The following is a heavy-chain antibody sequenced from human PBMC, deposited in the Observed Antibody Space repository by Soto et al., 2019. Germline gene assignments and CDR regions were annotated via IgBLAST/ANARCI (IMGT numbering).Heavy chain of an antibody. Sequence: ASVKVSCTASGYTFTSHGISWVRQAPGQGLEWMGWISTYNGNRNYAQKIQGRVTMTTDTSTSTAYMELRSLRSDDAAVYYCARDKAMAAAGLMDVWGQGTTVTVSS. D-gene: IGHD6-13*01. CDR3: ARDKAMAAAGLMDV. J-gene: IGHJ6*02. V-gene: IGHV1-18*01. CDR2: ISTYNGNR. CDR1: GYTFTSHG.